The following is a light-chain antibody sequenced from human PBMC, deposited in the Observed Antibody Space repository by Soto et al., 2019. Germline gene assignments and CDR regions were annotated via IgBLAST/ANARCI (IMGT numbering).Light chain of an antibody. CDR3: TSYTSSSTYV. CDR2: EVS. CDR1: SSDVGSYNR. J-gene: IGLJ1*01. Sequence: QSALTQPPSVSGSPGQSVTISCTGTSSDVGSYNRVSWYQQPPGTAPQLMIYEVSNRPSGVPDRFSGSKSGNTASLTISGLQAEDEADDYCTSYTSSSTYVFGTGTKVTVL. V-gene: IGLV2-18*02.